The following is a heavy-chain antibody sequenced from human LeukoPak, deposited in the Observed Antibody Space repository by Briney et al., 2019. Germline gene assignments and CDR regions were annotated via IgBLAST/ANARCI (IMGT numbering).Heavy chain of an antibody. V-gene: IGHV4-38-2*02. CDR2: IYHSGST. J-gene: IGHJ4*02. D-gene: IGHD6-19*01. CDR1: GYSISSGYY. Sequence: SETLSLTCTVSGYSISSGYYWGWIRQPPGKGLEWIGSIYHSGSTYYNPSLKSRVTISVDTSKNQFSLKLSSVTAADTAVYYCAVSSGWFLYFDYWGQGTLVTVSS. CDR3: AVSSGWFLYFDY.